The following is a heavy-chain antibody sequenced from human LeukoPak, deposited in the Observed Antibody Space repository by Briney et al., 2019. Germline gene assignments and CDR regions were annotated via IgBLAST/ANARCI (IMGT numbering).Heavy chain of an antibody. CDR1: GDSSYSSIYY. Sequence: SETLSLTCAVSGDSSYSSIYYWAWVRQPPGKGLEWIGTIDYSGNTYYNPSLKSRATISTDTSRTQFSLNLSSVTAADTAIYYCAREYTLYRSGWFLDYWGQGTVVTVSS. J-gene: IGHJ4*02. D-gene: IGHD6-19*01. CDR3: AREYTLYRSGWFLDY. V-gene: IGHV4-39*07. CDR2: IDYSGNT.